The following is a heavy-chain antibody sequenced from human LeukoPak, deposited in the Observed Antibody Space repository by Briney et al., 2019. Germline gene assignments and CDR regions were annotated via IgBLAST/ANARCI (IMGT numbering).Heavy chain of an antibody. CDR2: IYYSGST. CDR3: ARLEAHCSGGSCYVNYFDY. D-gene: IGHD2-15*01. J-gene: IGHJ4*02. V-gene: IGHV4-59*08. Sequence: SETLSLTCAVSGGSISSYYWSWIRHPPGKGLEWIGYIYYSGSTNYNPSLKSRVTISVDTSKNQFSLKQSTVTAADTAVYYCARLEAHCSGGSCYVNYFDYWGQGTLVTVSS. CDR1: GGSISSYY.